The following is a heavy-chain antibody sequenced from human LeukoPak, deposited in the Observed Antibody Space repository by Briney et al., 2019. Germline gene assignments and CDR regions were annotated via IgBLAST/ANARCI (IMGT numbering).Heavy chain of an antibody. Sequence: GASVKVACKASGYTFTTYGITWVRQAPGQGLQWMGWISGYNGDTNYAQNFQGRVIMTTDTSTNTAYMELWSLRSDDTAIYYCARDGFRVGAYDAFDMWGQGTMVTVSS. J-gene: IGHJ3*02. CDR1: GYTFTTYG. D-gene: IGHD1-26*01. CDR3: ARDGFRVGAYDAFDM. V-gene: IGHV1-18*01. CDR2: ISGYNGDT.